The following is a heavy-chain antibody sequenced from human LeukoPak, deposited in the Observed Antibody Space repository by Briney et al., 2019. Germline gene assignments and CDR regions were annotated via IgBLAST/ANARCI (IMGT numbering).Heavy chain of an antibody. J-gene: IGHJ4*02. CDR1: GGSISSYY. V-gene: IGHV4-59*08. Sequence: SETLSLTCTVSGGSISSYYWSWIRQPPGKGLEWIGYIYYSGSTNYNPSLKSRVTISVDTSKNQFSLKLSSVAAADTAVYYCARHENGDYVDYWGQGTLVTVSS. CDR2: IYYSGST. CDR3: ARHENGDYVDY. D-gene: IGHD4-17*01.